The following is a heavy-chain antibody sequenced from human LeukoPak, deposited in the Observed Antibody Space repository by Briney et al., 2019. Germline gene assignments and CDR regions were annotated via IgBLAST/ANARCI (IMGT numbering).Heavy chain of an antibody. V-gene: IGHV4-39*07. CDR1: GASISSSTYY. Sequence: SETLSLTCTVSGASISSSTYYWGWIRQPPGRGLEWIGSIYYSGSTYYNPSLKSRVTISVDTSKNQFSLKLSSVTAADTAVYYCARYYGGNSSGYPLFDYWGQGTLVTVSS. J-gene: IGHJ4*02. D-gene: IGHD4-23*01. CDR3: ARYYGGNSSGYPLFDY. CDR2: IYYSGST.